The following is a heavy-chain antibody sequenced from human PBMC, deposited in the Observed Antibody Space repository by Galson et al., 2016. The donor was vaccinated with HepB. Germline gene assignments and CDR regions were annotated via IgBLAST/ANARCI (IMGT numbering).Heavy chain of an antibody. CDR3: AKDYFSVYYYGSGIIY. J-gene: IGHJ4*02. V-gene: IGHV3-30*18. D-gene: IGHD3-10*01. Sequence: SLRLSCAASGFTFSSYGMHWVRQAPGKGLEWVAVISYDGSNKYYADSVKGRFTISRDNSKNTLYLQMNSLRAEDTAVYYCAKDYFSVYYYGSGIIYWGQGTLVTVSS. CDR2: ISYDGSNK. CDR1: GFTFSSYG.